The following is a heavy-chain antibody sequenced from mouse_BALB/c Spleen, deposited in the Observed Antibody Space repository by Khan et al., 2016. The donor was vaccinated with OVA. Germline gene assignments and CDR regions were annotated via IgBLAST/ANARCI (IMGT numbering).Heavy chain of an antibody. CDR1: GYSITSGYA. CDR3: ASGNYYWYYFDY. Sequence: EVKLLESGPGLVKPSQSLSLTCTVTGYSITSGYAWNWIRQFPGNKLEWMGYISYSGVTSYTPSLKSRISITRDTSKNQFFLQLNSVTTEDTATYYCASGNYYWYYFDYWGQGTTLTVSS. J-gene: IGHJ2*01. V-gene: IGHV3-2*02. CDR2: ISYSGVT. D-gene: IGHD1-1*01.